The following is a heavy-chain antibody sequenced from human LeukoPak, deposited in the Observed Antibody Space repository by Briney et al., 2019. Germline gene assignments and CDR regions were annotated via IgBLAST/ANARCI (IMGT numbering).Heavy chain of an antibody. CDR2: INPSGGST. J-gene: IGHJ4*02. Sequence: ASVKVSCKASGYTFTNYYMHWVRQAPGQGLEWMGLINPSGGSTSYAQKFQGRVTMTRGTSTSTVYMELNSLRSEDTAVYYCARKYYDLSDYWGQGTLVTVSS. CDR1: GYTFTNYY. CDR3: ARKYYDLSDY. D-gene: IGHD3-3*01. V-gene: IGHV1-46*01.